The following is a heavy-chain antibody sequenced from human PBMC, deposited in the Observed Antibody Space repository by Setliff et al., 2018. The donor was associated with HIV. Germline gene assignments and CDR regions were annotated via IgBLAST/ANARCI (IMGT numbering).Heavy chain of an antibody. CDR1: GGSISSSSYY. J-gene: IGHJ4*02. Sequence: ASETLSLTCTVSGGSISSSSYYWGWIRQPPGKGLEWIGSIYYSGSTYYNPSLKSRVTISVDTSKNQFSLKLSSVTAADTAVYYCARVPHYYDSSGSQGYFDYWGQGTLVTVSS. CDR2: IYYSGST. D-gene: IGHD3-22*01. V-gene: IGHV4-39*07. CDR3: ARVPHYYDSSGSQGYFDY.